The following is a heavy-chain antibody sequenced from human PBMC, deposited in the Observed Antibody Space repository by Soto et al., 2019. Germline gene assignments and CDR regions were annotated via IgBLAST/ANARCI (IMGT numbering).Heavy chain of an antibody. Sequence: QVQLVESGGGVVQPGRSLRLSCAASGFTFSGYGMHWVRQAPGKGLEWVAVISHDGSDESYAESLKGRLTISRDNSKNMLYLQLNSLRAEDTAVFYCATAMGCRGGGCQRGWSHYGMDVWGPGTAVTVSS. D-gene: IGHD2-15*01. CDR3: ATAMGCRGGGCQRGWSHYGMDV. CDR2: ISHDGSDE. CDR1: GFTFSGYG. J-gene: IGHJ6*02. V-gene: IGHV3-30*03.